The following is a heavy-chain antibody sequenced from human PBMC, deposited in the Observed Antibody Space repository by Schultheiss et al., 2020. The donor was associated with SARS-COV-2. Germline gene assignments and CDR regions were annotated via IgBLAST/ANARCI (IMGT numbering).Heavy chain of an antibody. CDR3: ARECFVEDCSSTSCYQMVACYYYYGMDV. Sequence: ASVKVSCKASGYTFTGYYMHWVRQAPGQGLEWMGIINPSGGSKSYAQKFQGRVTMTRDTSTSTVYMELSSLRSEDTAVYYCARECFVEDCSSTSCYQMVACYYYYGMDVWGQGTTVTVSS. V-gene: IGHV1-46*01. D-gene: IGHD2-2*01. CDR2: INPSGGSK. J-gene: IGHJ6*02. CDR1: GYTFTGYY.